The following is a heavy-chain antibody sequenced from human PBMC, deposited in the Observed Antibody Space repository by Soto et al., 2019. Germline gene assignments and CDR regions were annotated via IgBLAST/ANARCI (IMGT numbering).Heavy chain of an antibody. CDR3: ARGIN. V-gene: IGHV3-7*01. CDR2: INQDGSQM. Sequence: GGSLRLSCSASGFPFSSNWMSWVRQAPGKGLQWVANINQDGSQMFYVDSVKGRFTISRDNARNSVYLQMNSLTAEDTAVYYCARGINWGQGTLVTVSS. J-gene: IGHJ4*02. CDR1: GFPFSSNW.